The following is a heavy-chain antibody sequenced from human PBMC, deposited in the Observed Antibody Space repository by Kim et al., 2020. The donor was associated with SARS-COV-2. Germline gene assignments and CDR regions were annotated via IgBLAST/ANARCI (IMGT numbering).Heavy chain of an antibody. V-gene: IGHV3-23*01. CDR1: GFTFSSYA. D-gene: IGHD2-2*01. J-gene: IGHJ3*02. Sequence: GGSLRLSCAASGFTFSSYAMSWVRQAPGKGLEWVSAISGSGGSTYYADSVKGRFTISRDNSKNTLYLQMNSLRAEDTAVYYCASGNKDIVVVPAARNDAFDIWGQGTMVTVSS. CDR2: ISGSGGST. CDR3: ASGNKDIVVVPAARNDAFDI.